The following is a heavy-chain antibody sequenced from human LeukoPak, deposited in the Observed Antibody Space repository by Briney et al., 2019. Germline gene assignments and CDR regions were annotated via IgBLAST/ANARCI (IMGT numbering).Heavy chain of an antibody. J-gene: IGHJ6*03. CDR2: IFPSGGEI. D-gene: IGHD4-11*01. V-gene: IGHV3-21*01. CDR3: TRVEETATTAAIIRKYSYYYYYMDV. Sequence: GGSLRLSCAASGFTFSTFAMIWVRQPPGKGLEWVSSIFPSGGEIHYADSVRGRFTISRDNAKNSLYLQMSSLRAEDTAVYYCTRVEETATTAAIIRKYSYYYYYMDVWGKGNTVTVSS. CDR1: GFTFSTFA.